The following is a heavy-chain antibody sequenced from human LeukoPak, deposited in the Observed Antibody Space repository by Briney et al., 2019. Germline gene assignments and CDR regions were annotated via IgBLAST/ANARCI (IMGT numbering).Heavy chain of an antibody. Sequence: PSETLSLTCAVYGGSFSGYYWSWIRQPPGKGLEWNGEINHSGSTNYNPSLKSRVTISVDTSKNQFSLKLSSVTAADTAVYYCACSSTNYYYYGMDVWGQGTTVTVSS. V-gene: IGHV4-34*01. CDR2: INHSGST. J-gene: IGHJ6*02. CDR1: GGSFSGYY. D-gene: IGHD2-2*01. CDR3: ACSSTNYYYYGMDV.